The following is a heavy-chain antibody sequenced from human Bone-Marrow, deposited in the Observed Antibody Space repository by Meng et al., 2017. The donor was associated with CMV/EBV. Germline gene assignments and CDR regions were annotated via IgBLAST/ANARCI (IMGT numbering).Heavy chain of an antibody. CDR3: ARDGCSSTGCYGAFDI. Sequence: GSLRLSCTVSGGSISSYYWSWIRQPPGKGLEWIGYIYYSGSTNYNPSLKSRVTISVDTSKNQFSLKLSSVTAADTAVYYCARDGCSSTGCYGAFDIWGQGTMVTVSS. D-gene: IGHD2-2*01. V-gene: IGHV4-59*12. J-gene: IGHJ3*02. CDR2: IYYSGST. CDR1: GGSISSYY.